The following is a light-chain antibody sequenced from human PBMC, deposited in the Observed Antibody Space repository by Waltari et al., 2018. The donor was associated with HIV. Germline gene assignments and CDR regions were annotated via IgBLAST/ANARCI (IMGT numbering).Light chain of an antibody. CDR1: KVDIGYMTF. CDR2: WGS. J-gene: IGLJ3*02. V-gene: IGLV2-14*01. CDR3: SAYVGTLTPA. Sequence: QSALTQPASVSGSPGQSITISCIASKVDIGYMTFVSWYQQFPGRSPQLIIYWGSIPSLRVSHRFSSSNACKTASLTISGLQTADEAIYYCSAYVGTLTPAFGGGTQVTVL.